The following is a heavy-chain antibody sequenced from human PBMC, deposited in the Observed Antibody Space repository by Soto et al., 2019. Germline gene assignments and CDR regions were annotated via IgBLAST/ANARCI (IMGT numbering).Heavy chain of an antibody. CDR2: IDPSDSYT. Sequence: RGESLKISCKGSGYSFTSYWISWVRQMPGKGLEWMGRIDPSDSYTNYSPSFQGHVTISADKSISTAYLQWSSLKASDTAMYYCARQPGIAAAGRSDYYGMDVWGQGTTVTVSS. V-gene: IGHV5-10-1*01. CDR1: GYSFTSYW. CDR3: ARQPGIAAAGRSDYYGMDV. J-gene: IGHJ6*02. D-gene: IGHD6-13*01.